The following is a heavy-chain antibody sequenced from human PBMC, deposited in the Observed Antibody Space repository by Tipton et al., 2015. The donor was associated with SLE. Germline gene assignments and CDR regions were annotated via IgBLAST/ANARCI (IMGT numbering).Heavy chain of an antibody. D-gene: IGHD6-19*01. CDR1: GFTFSSYA. Sequence: SLRLSCAASGFTFSSYAMSWVRQAPGKGLEWVSAISGSGGSTYYADSVKGRFTISRDNSKNTLYLQMNSLRAEDTAVYYCTSAGTSYYYGMDVWGQGTTVTVSS. CDR3: TSAGTSYYYGMDV. V-gene: IGHV3-23*01. J-gene: IGHJ6*02. CDR2: ISGSGGST.